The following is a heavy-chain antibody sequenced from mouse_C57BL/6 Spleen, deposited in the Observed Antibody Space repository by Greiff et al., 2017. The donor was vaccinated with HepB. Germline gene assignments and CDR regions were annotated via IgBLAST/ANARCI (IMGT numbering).Heavy chain of an antibody. CDR2: IRNKANGYTT. CDR3: ARGTTVVTHFDY. Sequence: EVMLVESGGGLVQPGGSLSLSCAASGFTFTDYYLSWVRHPPGKALEWLGFIRNKANGYTTEYSASVKVRFTISRDNSQTILYLQMNALRAEDSATYYCARGTTVVTHFDYWGQGTTLTVSS. CDR1: GFTFTDYY. D-gene: IGHD1-1*01. J-gene: IGHJ2*01. V-gene: IGHV7-3*01.